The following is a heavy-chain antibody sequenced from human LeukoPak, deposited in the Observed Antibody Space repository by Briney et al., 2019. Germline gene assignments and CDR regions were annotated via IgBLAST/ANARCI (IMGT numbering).Heavy chain of an antibody. D-gene: IGHD3-22*01. V-gene: IGHV3-21*01. J-gene: IGHJ4*02. Sequence: GGSLRLSCAASGFTFSSYSMNWVRQAPGKGLEWVSSISSSSSYIYYADSVKGRFTISRDNAKNSLYLQMNSLRAEDTAVYYCARETHYYDSSGYLPHPFDYWGQGTLVTVSS. CDR3: ARETHYYDSSGYLPHPFDY. CDR2: ISSSSSYI. CDR1: GFTFSSYS.